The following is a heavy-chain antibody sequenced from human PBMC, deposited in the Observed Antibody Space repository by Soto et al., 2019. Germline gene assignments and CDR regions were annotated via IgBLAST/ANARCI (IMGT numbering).Heavy chain of an antibody. J-gene: IGHJ1*01. Sequence: GGSLRLSCAASGFTFSNAWMSWVRQAPGKGLEWVGRIKSKTDGGTTDYAAPVKGRFTISRDDSKNTLYLQMNSLKTEDTAVYYCTTDLFSCCGGDCYWLYFQHWGQGTLVTVSS. D-gene: IGHD2-21*02. CDR2: IKSKTDGGTT. CDR1: GFTFSNAW. V-gene: IGHV3-15*01. CDR3: TTDLFSCCGGDCYWLYFQH.